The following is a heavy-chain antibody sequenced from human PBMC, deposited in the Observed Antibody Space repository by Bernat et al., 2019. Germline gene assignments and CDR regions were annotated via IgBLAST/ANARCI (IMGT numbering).Heavy chain of an antibody. CDR2: INHSGST. CDR1: GGSFSGYY. CDR3: ARSVAGVLDY. V-gene: IGHV4-34*01. D-gene: IGHD6-19*01. Sequence: QVQLQQWGAGLLKPSETLSLTCAVYGGSFSGYYWSWIRQPPGKGLEWIGEINHSGSTNYNPSLKSRVTISVDTSKSQFSLKLSSVTAADTAVYYCARSVAGVLDYWGQGTLVTVSS. J-gene: IGHJ4*02.